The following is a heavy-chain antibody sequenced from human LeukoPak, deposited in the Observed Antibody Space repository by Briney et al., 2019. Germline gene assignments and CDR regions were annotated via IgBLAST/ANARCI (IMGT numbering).Heavy chain of an antibody. D-gene: IGHD6-19*01. CDR1: GFTFSSYA. J-gene: IGHJ4*02. Sequence: PGGSLRLSCAASGFTFSSYAMSWVRRAPGKGLEWVSAISGSGGSTYYADSVKGRFTISRDNSKNTLYLQMNSLRAEDTAVYYCAKSIGWLGPGYYFDYWGQGTLVTVSS. V-gene: IGHV3-23*01. CDR2: ISGSGGST. CDR3: AKSIGWLGPGYYFDY.